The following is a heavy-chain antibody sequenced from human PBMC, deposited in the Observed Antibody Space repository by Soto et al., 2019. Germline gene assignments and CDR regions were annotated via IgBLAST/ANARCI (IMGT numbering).Heavy chain of an antibody. J-gene: IGHJ4*02. CDR1: GGSISSNNW. CDR2: LHHSGSA. Sequence: SETLSLTCAVSGGSISSNNWWSWVRQPPGKGLEWIGELHHSGSANYNPSFKSRVSISVDKSKNQFSLNLSSVTAADTAVYYCARKGVVTGFFDYWGQGTLVT. V-gene: IGHV4-4*02. D-gene: IGHD1-20*01. CDR3: ARKGVVTGFFDY.